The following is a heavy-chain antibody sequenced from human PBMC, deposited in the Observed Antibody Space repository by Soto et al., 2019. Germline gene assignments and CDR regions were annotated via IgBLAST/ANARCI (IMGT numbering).Heavy chain of an antibody. CDR1: GCNFDSYA. CDR2: ISGSGVST. CDR3: ARDSGSLVVNYYYYGMDV. J-gene: IGHJ6*02. D-gene: IGHD6-25*01. Sequence: GGSLRLSCVASGCNFDSYAMSWVRQAPGKGLEWVSAISGSGVSTYYADSVKGRFTISRDNAKNSLYLQMNSLRAEDTAVYYCARDSGSLVVNYYYYGMDVWGQGTTVTVSS. V-gene: IGHV3-23*01.